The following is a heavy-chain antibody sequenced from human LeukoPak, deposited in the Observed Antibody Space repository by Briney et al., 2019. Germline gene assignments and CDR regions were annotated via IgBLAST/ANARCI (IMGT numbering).Heavy chain of an antibody. V-gene: IGHV3-21*01. Sequence: GGSLRLSCAASGFTFSSYSMNWVRQAPGKGLEWVSSISSRSSYIYYADSLKGRFTTSRDNAKNSLYLQMNSLRAEGTAVYYCARGSSGYPFDYWGQGTLVTVSS. J-gene: IGHJ4*02. CDR2: ISSRSSYI. CDR3: ARGSSGYPFDY. CDR1: GFTFSSYS. D-gene: IGHD3-22*01.